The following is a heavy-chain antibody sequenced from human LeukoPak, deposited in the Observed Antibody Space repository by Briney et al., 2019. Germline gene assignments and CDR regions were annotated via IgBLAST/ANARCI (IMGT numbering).Heavy chain of an antibody. V-gene: IGHV3-7*01. CDR2: INQDGSEE. Sequence: GGSLRLSCVGSGFSFSDYWMTWVRQAPGKGLEWVANINQDGSEEYYVASVKGRFTISRDNAKNSLYLQMTSLRAEDTAVYYCARDGSKSCSGGSCYLNWFDPWGQGTLVTVSS. CDR3: ARDGSKSCSGGSCYLNWFDP. D-gene: IGHD2-15*01. J-gene: IGHJ5*02. CDR1: GFSFSDYW.